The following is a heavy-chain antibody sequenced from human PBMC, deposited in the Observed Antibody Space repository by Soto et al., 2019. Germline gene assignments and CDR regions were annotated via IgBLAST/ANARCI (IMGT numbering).Heavy chain of an antibody. V-gene: IGHV4-30-2*01. CDR1: GGSVSSDAYS. J-gene: IGHJ4*02. D-gene: IGHD2-2*01. Sequence: QLQLQESGSGLVKPSQTLSLTCVVSGGSVSSDAYSWSWLRQPPGKGLEWIGYIYHTGSTYSTPSLESRVTPSIDKSKNQFSLRLSSVTAADTALYYCARGGFQLLPDYWGQGALVTVSS. CDR2: IYHTGST. CDR3: ARGGFQLLPDY.